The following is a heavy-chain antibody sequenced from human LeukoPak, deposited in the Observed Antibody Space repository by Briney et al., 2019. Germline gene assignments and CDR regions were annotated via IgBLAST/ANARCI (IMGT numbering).Heavy chain of an antibody. J-gene: IGHJ3*02. Sequence: PGGSLRLSCAASGFTFNTYWFHWVRQAPRKGLVWVSCIDSDGSDTIYAGSVKGRFTISRDNPKSTVYLQMHSLRAEDTAVYYSARGGYQHGFDIWGPGTMVTVSS. CDR2: IDSDGSDT. CDR1: GFTFNTYW. D-gene: IGHD2-15*01. CDR3: ARGGYQHGFDI. V-gene: IGHV3-74*01.